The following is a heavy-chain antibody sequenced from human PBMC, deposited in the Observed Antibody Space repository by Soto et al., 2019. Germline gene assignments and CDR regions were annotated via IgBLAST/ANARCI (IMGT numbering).Heavy chain of an antibody. V-gene: IGHV3-21*01. Sequence: EVQLVESGGGLVKPGGSLRLSCAASGFTFSSYSMNWVRQAPGKGLEWVSSISSSSSYIYYADSVKGRFTISRDNAKNSLYLQMNSLRAEDTAVYYCVRELRGLGNWFDPWGQGTLVTVSS. D-gene: IGHD3-10*01. CDR3: VRELRGLGNWFDP. CDR1: GFTFSSYS. J-gene: IGHJ5*02. CDR2: ISSSSSYI.